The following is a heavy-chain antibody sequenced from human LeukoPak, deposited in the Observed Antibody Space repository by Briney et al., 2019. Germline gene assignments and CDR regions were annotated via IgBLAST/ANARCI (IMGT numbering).Heavy chain of an antibody. V-gene: IGHV3-53*01. CDR1: GFIVSSNF. Sequence: PGGSLRLSCAASGFIVSSNFMSWVRLAPGKGLEWVSVIYDGGSTYYGDSVKGRFTISRDNSKNTVDLQMHSLRVEDTAVYYCARGYYETVSGNYYFDYWGQGTPVTVSP. CDR2: IYDGGST. J-gene: IGHJ4*02. D-gene: IGHD3-3*01. CDR3: ARGYYETVSGNYYFDY.